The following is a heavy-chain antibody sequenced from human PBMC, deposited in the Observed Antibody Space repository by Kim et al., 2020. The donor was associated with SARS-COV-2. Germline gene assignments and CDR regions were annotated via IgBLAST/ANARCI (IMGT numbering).Heavy chain of an antibody. CDR1: GGTFSSYA. CDR3: ARDLDGSGSYYQTSEGCFDP. Sequence: SVKVSCKASGGTFSSYAISWVRQAPGQGLEWMGGIIPIFGTANYAQKFQGRVTITADESTTTAYMELSSLRSEDTAVYYCARDLDGSGSYYQTSEGCFDPWGQGTLVTVSS. CDR2: IIPIFGTA. D-gene: IGHD3-10*01. J-gene: IGHJ5*02. V-gene: IGHV1-69*13.